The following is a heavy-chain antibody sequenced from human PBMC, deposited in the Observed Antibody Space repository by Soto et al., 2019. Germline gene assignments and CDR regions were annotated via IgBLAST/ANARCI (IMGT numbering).Heavy chain of an antibody. CDR2: MNPNSANT. J-gene: IGHJ6*02. CDR3: AREGVRGMDV. Sequence: QVQMVQSGAEVKKTGASVKVSCKDSGYTFTSYDINWVRQATGQGLERMGWMNPNSANTGDAQKFQGRATLTRKTSVSTSYVGLISLRYEDTAFYYCAREGVRGMDVWGRGTTVTVSS. D-gene: IGHD3-16*01. CDR1: GYTFTSYD. V-gene: IGHV1-8*01.